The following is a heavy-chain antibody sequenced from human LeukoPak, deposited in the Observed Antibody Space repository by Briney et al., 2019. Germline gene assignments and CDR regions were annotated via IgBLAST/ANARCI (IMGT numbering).Heavy chain of an antibody. Sequence: GGSLRLSCAASGFTFSNYAMYWVRQAPGKGLEWVAVISYDGSKKYYADSVKGRFTISRDNSKNTLYLQMNSLRAEDTAVYYCARDHYYDISGMDVWGQGTTATVSS. CDR3: ARDHYYDISGMDV. V-gene: IGHV3-30-3*01. D-gene: IGHD3-22*01. J-gene: IGHJ6*02. CDR1: GFTFSNYA. CDR2: ISYDGSKK.